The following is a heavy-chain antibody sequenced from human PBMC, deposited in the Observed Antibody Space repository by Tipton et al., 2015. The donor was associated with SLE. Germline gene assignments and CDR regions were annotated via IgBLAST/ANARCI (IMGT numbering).Heavy chain of an antibody. CDR3: ARQYYYDSSGYPFDY. V-gene: IGHV4-59*08. Sequence: TLSLTCTVSGGSISSYYWSWIRQPPGKGLEWIGYIYYSGSTNYNPSLKSRVTISVDTSKNQFSLKLSSVTAADTAVYYCARQYYYDSSGYPFDYWGQGTLVTVSS. J-gene: IGHJ4*02. D-gene: IGHD3-22*01. CDR1: GGSISSYY. CDR2: IYYSGST.